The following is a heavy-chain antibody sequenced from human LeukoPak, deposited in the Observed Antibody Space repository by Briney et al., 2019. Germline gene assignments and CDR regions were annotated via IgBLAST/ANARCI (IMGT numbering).Heavy chain of an antibody. Sequence: PGGSLRLSCVASGFTFSSYGMHWVRQAPGKGLEWVAVISNDGTNKYYADSVKGRFTISRDNTKNTLYLQMNSLRAEDTAVYYCARDLFSFGSSGYYFLGGFDYWGQGTLVTVSS. J-gene: IGHJ4*02. CDR3: ARDLFSFGSSGYYFLGGFDY. V-gene: IGHV3-30*03. CDR2: ISNDGTNK. CDR1: GFTFSSYG. D-gene: IGHD3-22*01.